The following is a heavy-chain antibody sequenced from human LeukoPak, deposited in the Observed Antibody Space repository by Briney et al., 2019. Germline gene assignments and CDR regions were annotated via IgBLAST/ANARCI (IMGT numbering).Heavy chain of an antibody. CDR1: GFTFSSYG. J-gene: IGHJ4*02. D-gene: IGHD5-12*01. CDR2: ISYDGSNK. Sequence: GGSLRLSCAASGFTFSSYGMHWVRQAPGKGLEWVAVISYDGSNKYYADSVKGRFTISRDNSKNTLYLQMNSLRAEDTAVYYCARDRTNIVATITGLDYWGQGTLVTVSS. CDR3: ARDRTNIVATITGLDY. V-gene: IGHV3-30*03.